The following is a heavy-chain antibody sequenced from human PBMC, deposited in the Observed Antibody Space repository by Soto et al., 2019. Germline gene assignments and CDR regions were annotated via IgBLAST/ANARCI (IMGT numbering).Heavy chain of an antibody. D-gene: IGHD6-19*01. CDR3: AKRPRSGWHDYSYGMDT. CDR1: GFTFSNFG. V-gene: IGHV3-30*18. Sequence: QVHLVESGGTVIQPGRSLRLSCAASGFTFSNFGMHWVRQAPGTGLEWVAVISHDENIKAYTDYVKGRFSISRDNSKNTLYLQMTSLKPEDTAVYYCAKRPRSGWHDYSYGMDTWGQGSTVTVYS. CDR2: ISHDENIK. J-gene: IGHJ6*02.